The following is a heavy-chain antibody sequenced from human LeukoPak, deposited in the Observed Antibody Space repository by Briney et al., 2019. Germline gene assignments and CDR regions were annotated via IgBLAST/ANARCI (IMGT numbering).Heavy chain of an antibody. CDR3: ARGPSPRNFDY. Sequence: ASMKVSCKASGYTFTAYFLHWLRQAPGQGLEWMGWINPNNVGTKFAEKFQGRVTMTRDTSINTVYMELSRLMSDDAAVYYCARGPSPRNFDYWGQGTPVTVSS. CDR2: INPNNVGT. J-gene: IGHJ4*02. V-gene: IGHV1-2*02. CDR1: GYTFTAYF.